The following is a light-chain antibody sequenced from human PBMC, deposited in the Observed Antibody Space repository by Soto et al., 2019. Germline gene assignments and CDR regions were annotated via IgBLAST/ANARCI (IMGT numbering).Light chain of an antibody. J-gene: IGKJ1*01. CDR3: QQYGSLSWT. CDR1: QSVGSH. Sequence: IVMTQSPATLSVSPGERVTLSCTTSQSVGSHVAWYQQKPGQAPRLLLYGASTRATGIPDRFSGSGSGADFTLTISRLEPEDFAVYYCQQYGSLSWTFGRGTKVDIK. V-gene: IGKV3-20*01. CDR2: GAS.